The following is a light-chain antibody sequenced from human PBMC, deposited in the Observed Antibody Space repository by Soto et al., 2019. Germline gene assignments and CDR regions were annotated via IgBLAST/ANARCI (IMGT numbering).Light chain of an antibody. V-gene: IGKV3-15*01. CDR2: DTS. CDR3: QPYDNWPLT. Sequence: EIVLTQSPSTLSVSPGERATLSCGAGQSIYSNLAWYQHKPGQTPRLLIYDTSTRATGVPTRFSGSRSGAEFTLTINSLQSEDFAVYYCQPYDNWPLTFGGGTKVDI. CDR1: QSIYSN. J-gene: IGKJ4*01.